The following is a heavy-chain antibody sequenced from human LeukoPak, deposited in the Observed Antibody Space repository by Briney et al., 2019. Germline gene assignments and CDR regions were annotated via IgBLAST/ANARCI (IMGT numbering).Heavy chain of an antibody. CDR3: AGATHGGRYGDYGGGDY. CDR1: GGSINSTSNY. V-gene: IGHV4-39*07. CDR2: IYYSGST. J-gene: IGHJ4*02. D-gene: IGHD4-17*01. Sequence: TSETLSLTCTVSGGSINSTSNYWGWIRQPPGKGLEWIGSIYYSGSTSYNPSLKSRVTISVDTSKNQFSLKLSSVTAADTAVYFCAGATHGGRYGDYGGGDYWGQGTLVTVSS.